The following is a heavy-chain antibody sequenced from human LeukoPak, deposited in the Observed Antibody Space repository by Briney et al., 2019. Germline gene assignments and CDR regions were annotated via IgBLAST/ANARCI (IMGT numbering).Heavy chain of an antibody. V-gene: IGHV4-34*01. D-gene: IGHD6-13*01. CDR2: INHSGST. Sequence: SETLSLTCAVYGVSFSGYYWSWIRQPPGKGLEWIGEINHSGSTNYNPSLKSRVTISVDTSKNQFSLKLSSVTAADTAVYYCARDSPRRIAAAGTSESFDYWGQGTLVTVCS. CDR1: GVSFSGYY. CDR3: ARDSPRRIAAAGTSESFDY. J-gene: IGHJ4*02.